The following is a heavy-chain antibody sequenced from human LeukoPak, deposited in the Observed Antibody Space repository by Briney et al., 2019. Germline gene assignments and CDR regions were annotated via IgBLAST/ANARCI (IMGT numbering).Heavy chain of an antibody. Sequence: ASVKVSCKASGYTFTGYYMHWERLAPGQGLEWMGWINPNSGGTNYAQKFQGRVTMTRDTSISTAYMELSRLRSDDTAVYYCARVYSSSPDFDYWGQGTLVTVSS. CDR2: INPNSGGT. D-gene: IGHD6-13*01. V-gene: IGHV1-2*02. CDR1: GYTFTGYY. J-gene: IGHJ4*02. CDR3: ARVYSSSPDFDY.